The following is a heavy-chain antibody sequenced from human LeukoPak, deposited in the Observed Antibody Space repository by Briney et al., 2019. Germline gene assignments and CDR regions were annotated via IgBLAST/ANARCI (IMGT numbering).Heavy chain of an antibody. Sequence: GGSLRLSCAASGFTFSSYWMFWVRHAPGKGLVWVSRIKADGSSTTYADSVKGLFTISRDNAKNSLYLQMNSLRAEDTAVYYCARDRVTNDRGGYWGQGTLVTVSS. D-gene: IGHD2-8*01. V-gene: IGHV3-74*01. CDR1: GFTFSSYW. CDR2: IKADGSST. CDR3: ARDRVTNDRGGY. J-gene: IGHJ4*02.